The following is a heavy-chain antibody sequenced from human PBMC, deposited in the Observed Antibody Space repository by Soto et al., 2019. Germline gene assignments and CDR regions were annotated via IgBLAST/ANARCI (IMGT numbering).Heavy chain of an antibody. CDR1: GGSFSGYY. Sequence: SETLSLTCAVYGGSFSGYYWSWIRQPPGKGLEWIGEINHSGSTNYNPSLKSRVTISVDTSKNQFSLKLSSVTAADTAVYYCARGYIWGSYRPVSHYMDVWGKGTTVTVSS. CDR3: ARGYIWGSYRPVSHYMDV. CDR2: INHSGST. D-gene: IGHD3-16*02. J-gene: IGHJ6*03. V-gene: IGHV4-34*01.